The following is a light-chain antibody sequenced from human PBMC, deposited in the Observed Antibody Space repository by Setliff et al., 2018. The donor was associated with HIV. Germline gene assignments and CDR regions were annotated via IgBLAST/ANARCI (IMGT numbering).Light chain of an antibody. Sequence: QSVLTQPASVSRSPGQSITMSCTGTSSDVGGYNYVSWYQQHPGKAPKLIIYEVSNRPSGVSNRFSGSKSGNTASLTISGLQAEDEADYYCSSYTSIYTYVFGTGTKVTVL. V-gene: IGLV2-14*01. J-gene: IGLJ1*01. CDR3: SSYTSIYTYV. CDR2: EVS. CDR1: SSDVGGYNY.